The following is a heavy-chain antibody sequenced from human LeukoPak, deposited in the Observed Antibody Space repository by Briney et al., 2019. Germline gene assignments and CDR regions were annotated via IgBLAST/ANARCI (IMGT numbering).Heavy chain of an antibody. Sequence: ASVKVSFKASGGTFSSYAISWVRQAPGQGLEWMGRIIPILGIANYAQKFQGRVTITADKSTSTAYMELSSLRSEDTAVYYCARETTVVTLNWFDPWGQGTLVTVSS. V-gene: IGHV1-69*04. D-gene: IGHD4-23*01. J-gene: IGHJ5*02. CDR3: ARETTVVTLNWFDP. CDR1: GGTFSSYA. CDR2: IIPILGIA.